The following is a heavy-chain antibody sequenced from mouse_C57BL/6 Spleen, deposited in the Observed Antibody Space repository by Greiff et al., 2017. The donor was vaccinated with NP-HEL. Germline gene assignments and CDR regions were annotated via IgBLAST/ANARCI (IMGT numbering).Heavy chain of an antibody. CDR3: ARYGPYYFDY. V-gene: IGHV1-78*01. D-gene: IGHD1-1*01. Sequence: VQLQESDAELVKPGASVKISCKVSGYTFTDHTVHWMKQRPEQGLEWIGYIYPSDGGTKYNEKFKGKATLTADKSSSTAYMQLNSLTSEDSAVYFCARYGPYYFDYWGQGTTLTVSS. CDR2: IYPSDGGT. CDR1: GYTFTDHT. J-gene: IGHJ2*01.